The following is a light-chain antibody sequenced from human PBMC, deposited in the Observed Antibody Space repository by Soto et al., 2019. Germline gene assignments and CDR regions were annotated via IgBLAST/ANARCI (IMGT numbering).Light chain of an antibody. J-gene: IGKJ4*01. CDR1: QGFSSY. CDR2: AAS. CDR3: QQYYSFPFT. Sequence: VIWMTQSPSLLSASTGDRVTISCRMSQGFSSYLAWYQQKPGKAPELLIYAASTLQSGVPSRFSGSGSGTDFTLTISCLQSEDFATYYCQQYYSFPFTFGGGTKVEIK. V-gene: IGKV1D-8*01.